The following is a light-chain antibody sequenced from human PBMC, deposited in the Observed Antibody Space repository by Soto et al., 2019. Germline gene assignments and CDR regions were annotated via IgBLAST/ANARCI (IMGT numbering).Light chain of an antibody. J-gene: IGLJ1*01. CDR3: SSYAGSNNV. V-gene: IGLV2-8*01. CDR1: SSDVGGYNF. CDR2: EVT. Sequence: QSVLTQPPSASGSTGQSVTISCTGTSSDVGGYNFVSWYQQYPGKAPKLMIYEVTKRPSGVPDRFSGSKSGNTASLTVSGLQAEDEADYYCSSYAGSNNVFGTGTKVTVL.